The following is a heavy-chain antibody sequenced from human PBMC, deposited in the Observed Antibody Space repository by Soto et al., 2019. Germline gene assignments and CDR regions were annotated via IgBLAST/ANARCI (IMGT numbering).Heavy chain of an antibody. CDR3: AKDSKFSIFGVVIDAFDI. CDR2: ISGSGGST. J-gene: IGHJ3*02. D-gene: IGHD3-3*01. Sequence: GGSLRLSCAASGFTFSSYAMSWVRQAPGKGLEWVSAISGSGGSTYYADSVKGRFTISRDNSKNTLYLQMNSLRAEDTAVYYCAKDSKFSIFGVVIDAFDIWGQGTMVTVSS. V-gene: IGHV3-23*01. CDR1: GFTFSSYA.